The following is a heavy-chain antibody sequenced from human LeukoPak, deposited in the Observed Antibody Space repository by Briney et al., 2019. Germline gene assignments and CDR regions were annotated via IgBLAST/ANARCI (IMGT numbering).Heavy chain of an antibody. Sequence: SVKVSCKASGGTFSSYAISWVRQAPGQGLEWMGGIIPIFGTANYAQKFQGRVTITADESTSTAYMELSSLRSEDTAVYYCARGEQQLLSNMLDYWGQGTLVTVSS. J-gene: IGHJ4*02. D-gene: IGHD2-2*01. CDR1: GGTFSSYA. V-gene: IGHV1-69*01. CDR3: ARGEQQLLSNMLDY. CDR2: IIPIFGTA.